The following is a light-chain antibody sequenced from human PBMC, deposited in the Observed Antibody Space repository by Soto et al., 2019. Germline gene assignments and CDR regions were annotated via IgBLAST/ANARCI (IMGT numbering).Light chain of an antibody. CDR1: QSVSTS. J-gene: IGKJ2*01. CDR2: SAF. Sequence: EVVMTQSPATLSVFPGERVTLSCRASQSVSTSVAWYQQKPGQAPRLLIYSAFTTASGIPARFSGGGSWTEFTLTISSLESDDFAVYYCQQYIKGYTFGQGTKLEIK. CDR3: QQYIKGYT. V-gene: IGKV3-15*01.